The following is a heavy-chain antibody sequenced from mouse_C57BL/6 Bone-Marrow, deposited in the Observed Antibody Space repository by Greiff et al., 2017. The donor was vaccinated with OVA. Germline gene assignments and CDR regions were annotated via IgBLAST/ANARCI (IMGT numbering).Heavy chain of an antibody. CDR1: GFTFSSYA. J-gene: IGHJ4*01. D-gene: IGHD2-3*01. CDR3: ARDLEWLLPSMDY. Sequence: VQLKESGGGLVKPGGSLKLSCAASGFTFSSYAMSWVRQTPEKRLEWVATISDGGSYTYYPDNVKGRFTISRDNAKNNLYLQMSHLKSEDTAMYYCARDLEWLLPSMDYWGQGTSVTVSS. CDR2: ISDGGSYT. V-gene: IGHV5-4*01.